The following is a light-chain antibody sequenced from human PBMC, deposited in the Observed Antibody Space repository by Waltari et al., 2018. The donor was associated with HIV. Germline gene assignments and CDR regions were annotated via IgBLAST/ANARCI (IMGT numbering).Light chain of an antibody. CDR3: SSYAGSNNLV. CDR1: SSDVGGYNY. V-gene: IGLV2-8*01. Sequence: QSALTQPPSASGSPGQSVTISCTGTSSDVGGYNYVSWYRHHPGKAPKLMIYEVSKRPSGVPARFSGSKSGNTASLPVSGLQAEDEADYYCSSYAGSNNLVFGGGTKLTVL. J-gene: IGLJ2*01. CDR2: EVS.